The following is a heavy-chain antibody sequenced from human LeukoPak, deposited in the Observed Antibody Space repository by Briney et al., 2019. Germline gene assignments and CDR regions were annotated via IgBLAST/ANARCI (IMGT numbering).Heavy chain of an antibody. J-gene: IGHJ4*02. CDR1: GGTFSSYA. CDR3: AKGRGFRVWDPWDN. V-gene: IGHV1-69*06. D-gene: IGHD3-16*01. Sequence: GASVKVSCKASGGTFSSYAISWVRQAPGQGLEWMGGIIPIFGTANYAQKFQGRVTITADKSTSTAYMELSSLRSEDTAVYYCAKGRGFRVWDPWDNWGQGTLITVSS. CDR2: IIPIFGTA.